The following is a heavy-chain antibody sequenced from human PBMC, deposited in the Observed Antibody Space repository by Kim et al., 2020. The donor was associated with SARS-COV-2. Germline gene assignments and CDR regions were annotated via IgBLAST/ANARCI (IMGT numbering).Heavy chain of an antibody. Sequence: ASVKVSCKASGYTFTSYDINWVRQATGQGLEWMGWMNPNSGNTGYAQKFQGRVTMTRNTSISTAYMELSSLRSEDTAVYYCARVGVGAINLDYWGQGTLVTVSS. CDR3: ARVGVGAINLDY. V-gene: IGHV1-8*01. CDR1: GYTFTSYD. CDR2: MNPNSGNT. J-gene: IGHJ4*02. D-gene: IGHD1-26*01.